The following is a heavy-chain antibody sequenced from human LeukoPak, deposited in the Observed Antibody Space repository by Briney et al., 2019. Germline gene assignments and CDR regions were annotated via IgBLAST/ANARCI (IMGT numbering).Heavy chain of an antibody. CDR2: INPSGGST. CDR3: ARQVRYFDSGHYYMDV. Sequence: ASVKVSCKASGYTFTSYYMHWVRQAPGQGLEWMGIINPSGGSTSYAQKFQGRVTMTRDTSTSTVYMELSSLRSEDTAVYYCARQVRYFDSGHYYMDVWGKGTTVTISS. J-gene: IGHJ6*03. D-gene: IGHD3-9*01. V-gene: IGHV1-46*01. CDR1: GYTFTSYY.